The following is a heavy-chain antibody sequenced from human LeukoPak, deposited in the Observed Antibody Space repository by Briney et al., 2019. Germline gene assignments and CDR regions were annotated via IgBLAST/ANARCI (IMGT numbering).Heavy chain of an antibody. D-gene: IGHD6-19*01. CDR3: AKGSGSGWYGWLAP. J-gene: IGHJ5*02. CDR2: INWNGGST. Sequence: GGSLRLSCAASGFTFDDYGMSWVRQAPGKGLEGVSGINWNGGSTGYADSVKGRFTISRDNSKNTLFLQMSSLRAEDTAVYYCAKGSGSGWYGWLAPWGQGTLVTVSS. CDR1: GFTFDDYG. V-gene: IGHV3-20*04.